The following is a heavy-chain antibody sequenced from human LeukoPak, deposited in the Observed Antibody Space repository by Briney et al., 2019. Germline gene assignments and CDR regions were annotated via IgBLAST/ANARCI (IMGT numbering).Heavy chain of an antibody. CDR3: AKDLRLGGYDPAGSLFDY. CDR2: ISGSGGST. Sequence: PGGSLRLSCAASGFTFSSYAMSWVRQAPGKGLEWVSAISGSGGSTYYADSVKGRFTISRDNSKNTLYLQMNSLRAEDTAVYYCAKDLRLGGYDPAGSLFDYWGQGTLVTVSS. J-gene: IGHJ4*02. V-gene: IGHV3-23*01. D-gene: IGHD5-12*01. CDR1: GFTFSSYA.